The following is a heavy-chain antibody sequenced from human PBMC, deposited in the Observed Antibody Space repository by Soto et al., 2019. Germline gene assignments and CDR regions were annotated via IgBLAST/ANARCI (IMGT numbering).Heavy chain of an antibody. CDR2: IWYDGSNK. J-gene: IGHJ6*02. CDR1: GFTFSSYA. CDR3: ARDTHPFYSYYGMDV. Sequence: GGSLRLSCAASGFTFSSYAMHWVRQAPGKGLEWVAVIWYDGSNKYYADSVKGRFTISRDNSKNTLYLQMNSLRAEDTAVYYCARDTHPFYSYYGMDVWGQGTTVTVSS. V-gene: IGHV3-33*01.